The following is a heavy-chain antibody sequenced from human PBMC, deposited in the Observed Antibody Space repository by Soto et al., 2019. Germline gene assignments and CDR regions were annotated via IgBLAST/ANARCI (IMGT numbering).Heavy chain of an antibody. V-gene: IGHV3-23*01. CDR3: ARCHYDFWSGSQNPYYYYGMDV. CDR1: GLTFSSYA. Sequence: EVQLLESGGGLVQPGGSLRLSCAVSGLTFSSYAMSWVRQGPGKGLEWVSTISGSGGSTYYADSVKGRFTISRDNSKNTLYLQMNSLRAEDTAVYYCARCHYDFWSGSQNPYYYYGMDVWGQGTTVTVSS. D-gene: IGHD3-3*01. CDR2: ISGSGGST. J-gene: IGHJ6*02.